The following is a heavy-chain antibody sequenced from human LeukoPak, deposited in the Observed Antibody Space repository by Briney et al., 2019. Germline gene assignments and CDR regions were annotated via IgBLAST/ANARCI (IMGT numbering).Heavy chain of an antibody. J-gene: IGHJ3*01. D-gene: IGHD1-1*01. V-gene: IGHV4-59*01. CDR3: ARKGLSPPPGPQPDTRRTAFDS. Sequence: SETLSLTCTVSGGSISSYYWSWIRQPPGKGLEWIGYINYSGGTKYNPSLKSRVTISVDTSKNQFSLKVSSVTAADTAVYYCARKGLSPPPGPQPDTRRTAFDSWGQGTMVTVSS. CDR1: GGSISSYY. CDR2: INYSGGT.